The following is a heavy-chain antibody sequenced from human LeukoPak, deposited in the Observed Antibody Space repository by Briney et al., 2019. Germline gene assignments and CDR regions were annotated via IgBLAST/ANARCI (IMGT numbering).Heavy chain of an antibody. D-gene: IGHD3-3*01. J-gene: IGHJ4*02. CDR1: GGSISSSSYY. Sequence: SETLSLTCTVSGGSISSSSYYWGWIRQPPGKGLEWIGSIYYSGSTYYNPSLKSRVTISVDTSKNQFSLKLSSVTAADTAVYYCARLASVRPVYDFWSGYSYYFDYWGQGTLVTVSS. CDR2: IYYSGST. V-gene: IGHV4-39*07. CDR3: ARLASVRPVYDFWSGYSYYFDY.